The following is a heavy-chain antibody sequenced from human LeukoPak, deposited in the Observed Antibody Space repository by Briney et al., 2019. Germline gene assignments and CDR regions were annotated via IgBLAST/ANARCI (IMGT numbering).Heavy chain of an antibody. CDR2: ISSSGSTR. Sequence: PGGSLRLSCAASGFTFSSYEMNWVRQAPGKGLEWVSYISSSGSTRYYADSVKGRFTISRDNAKNSLYLQMNSLRVEDTAVYYCARDPCSGGGCHDYWGQGTLVTVSS. CDR1: GFTFSSYE. D-gene: IGHD2-15*01. CDR3: ARDPCSGGGCHDY. J-gene: IGHJ4*02. V-gene: IGHV3-48*03.